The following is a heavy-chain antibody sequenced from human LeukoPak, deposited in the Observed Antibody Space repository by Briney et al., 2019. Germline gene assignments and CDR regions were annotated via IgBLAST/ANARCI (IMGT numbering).Heavy chain of an antibody. Sequence: GGSLRLSCAASGFTFSSYSMNWVRQAPGKGLEWVSYISSSSTTIYYAASVKGRFTISRDNAKNSLYLQMNSLRAEDTAIYYCARGGGATDCWGQGTLVTVSS. J-gene: IGHJ4*02. CDR2: ISSSSTTI. D-gene: IGHD3-16*01. CDR3: ARGGGATDC. V-gene: IGHV3-48*01. CDR1: GFTFSSYS.